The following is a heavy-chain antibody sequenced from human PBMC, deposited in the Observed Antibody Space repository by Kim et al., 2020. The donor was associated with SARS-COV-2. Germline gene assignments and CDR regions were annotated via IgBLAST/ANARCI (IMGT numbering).Heavy chain of an antibody. Sequence: SETLSLTCAVYGGSFSGYYWSWIRQPPGKGLEWIGEINHSGSTNYNPSLKRRVTISVDTSKNQFSLKLSSVTAADTAVYYCARGLGTTVTRNDAFDIWGQGTMVTVSS. CDR1: GGSFSGYY. D-gene: IGHD4-17*01. V-gene: IGHV4-34*01. CDR3: ARGLGTTVTRNDAFDI. CDR2: INHSGST. J-gene: IGHJ3*02.